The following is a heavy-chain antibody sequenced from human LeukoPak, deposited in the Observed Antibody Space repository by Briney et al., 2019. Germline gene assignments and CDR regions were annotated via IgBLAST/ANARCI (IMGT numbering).Heavy chain of an antibody. Sequence: ASVKVSCKASGYTFSSYGIAWVRQAPGQGLEWMGWISGYNGNTNYAQKLQGRVSMTTDTSTTTAYMELRSLTSDDTALYYCARSSLGTITAGPFDYRGQGTLVTVSS. V-gene: IGHV1-18*01. CDR2: ISGYNGNT. D-gene: IGHD5-12*01. CDR3: ARSSLGTITAGPFDY. CDR1: GYTFSSYG. J-gene: IGHJ4*02.